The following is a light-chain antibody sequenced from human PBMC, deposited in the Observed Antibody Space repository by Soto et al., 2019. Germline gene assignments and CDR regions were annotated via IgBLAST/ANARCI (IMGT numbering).Light chain of an antibody. V-gene: IGKV3-20*01. CDR2: DAS. CDR1: QSLNRRY. Sequence: EILWTQAPGTLSLSTGERATLSCRASQSLNRRYLAWYQQKPGQAPRLLIYDASRRATDIPDRFSGGQSGTEFTLTISSLQSEDSAVYYCQQYHQWPPVTLGGGPRLEIK. CDR3: QQYHQWPPVT. J-gene: IGKJ5*01.